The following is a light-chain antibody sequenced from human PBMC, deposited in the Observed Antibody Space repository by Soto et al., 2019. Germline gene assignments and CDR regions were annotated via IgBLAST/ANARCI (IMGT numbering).Light chain of an antibody. CDR1: QSVSSN. V-gene: IGKV3-15*01. J-gene: IGKJ5*01. CDR3: QQYNNWPLA. CDR2: GAS. Sequence: EIVMTQSPATLSVSPVERATLSCRASQSVSSNLAWYQQKPGQAPRLLIYGASTRATGIPARFSGSGSGTEFTLTISSLQSEDFAVYYRQQYNNWPLAFGQGTRLEIK.